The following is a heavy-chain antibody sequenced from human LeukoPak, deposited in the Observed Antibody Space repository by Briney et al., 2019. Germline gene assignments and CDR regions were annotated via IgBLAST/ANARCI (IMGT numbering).Heavy chain of an antibody. J-gene: IGHJ6*03. D-gene: IGHD7-27*01. CDR2: ISGTGANT. CDR3: AKGIRQLGNYCYMDV. CDR1: GFTFSNYV. V-gene: IGHV3-23*01. Sequence: PGGSLRLSCAVSGFTFSNYVMIWVRQAPGKGLEWVSAISGTGANTFYADSVKGRFTMSRDNPKNMLYLQMNSLRAEDTALYYCAKGIRQLGNYCYMDVWGKGTTVTVSS.